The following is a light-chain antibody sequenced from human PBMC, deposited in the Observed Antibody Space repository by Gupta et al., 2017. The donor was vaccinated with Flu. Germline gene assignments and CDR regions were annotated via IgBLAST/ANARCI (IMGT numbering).Light chain of an antibody. V-gene: IGKV3-15*01. J-gene: IGKJ4*01. Sequence: GERATLSCRASRNIRDDLAWYQQRPGQPPRLLIYAASTRANGIPGRFSASGYGAEFSLTISSLQSEDFAVYYCQQYNDWPLGFGGGTKVEI. CDR2: AAS. CDR1: RNIRDD. CDR3: QQYNDWPLG.